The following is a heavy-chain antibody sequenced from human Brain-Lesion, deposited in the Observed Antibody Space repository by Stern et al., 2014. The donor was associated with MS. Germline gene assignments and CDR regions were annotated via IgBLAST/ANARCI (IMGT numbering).Heavy chain of an antibody. V-gene: IGHV4-39*01. CDR2: IYYRGST. CDR1: GGSISSSSHY. J-gene: IGHJ4*02. CDR3: AKLWLGELPESPFDY. Sequence: QVQLQESGPGLVKPSETLSLTCTVSGGSISSSSHYWGWIRQPPGKGLEWIGSIYYRGSTYYNPSLKSRVTISMDTSKNQFSLRLSSVTDADTAVYFCAKLWLGELPESPFDYWGQGTLVTVSS. D-gene: IGHD3-10*01.